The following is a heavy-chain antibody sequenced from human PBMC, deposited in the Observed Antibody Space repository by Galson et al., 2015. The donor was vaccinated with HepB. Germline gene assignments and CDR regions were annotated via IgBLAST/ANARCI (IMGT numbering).Heavy chain of an antibody. V-gene: IGHV3-30*18. CDR3: AKDGGLPYCSSTFCPKQYGIDS. CDR2: ISYDENNE. D-gene: IGHD2-2*01. J-gene: IGHJ5*01. Sequence: SLRLSCAASGFTFSTYGMHWVRQAPGKGLEWVAVISYDENNEYYSDSVKGRFTISRDNSKNTLYLQMNSPRAEDTAVYYCAKDGGLPYCSSTFCPKQYGIDSWGQGTLVTVSS. CDR1: GFTFSTYG.